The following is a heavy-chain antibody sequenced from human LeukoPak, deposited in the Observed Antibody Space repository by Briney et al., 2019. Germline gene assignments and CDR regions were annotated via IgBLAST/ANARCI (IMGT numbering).Heavy chain of an antibody. V-gene: IGHV3-23*01. CDR1: GFTFSSYA. CDR3: AKGTVRSCSGPSCYPLDS. D-gene: IGHD2-15*01. CDR2: VTDTGGNT. Sequence: GGSLRLSCAASGFTFSSYAMTWLRQAPVKGLEWLSVVTDTGGNTYHADSVKGRFTISRDNSKNTVYLEMNSLRVEDTAVYYCAKGTVRSCSGPSCYPLDSWGQGTLVTVSS. J-gene: IGHJ4*02.